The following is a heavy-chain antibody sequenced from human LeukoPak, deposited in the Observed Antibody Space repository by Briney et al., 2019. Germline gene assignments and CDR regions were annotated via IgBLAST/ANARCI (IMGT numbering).Heavy chain of an antibody. CDR3: AKDRSSGYDLIAVPGGTGPFDP. V-gene: IGHV3-23*01. CDR2: ISGSGGST. J-gene: IGHJ5*02. CDR1: GFTFSSYA. D-gene: IGHD5-12*01. Sequence: PGGSLRLSCAASGFTFSSYAMSWVRQAPGKGLEWVSAISGSGGSTYYADSVKGRFTISRDNSKNTLYLQMNSLRAEDTAVYYCAKDRSSGYDLIAVPGGTGPFDPWGQGTLVTVSS.